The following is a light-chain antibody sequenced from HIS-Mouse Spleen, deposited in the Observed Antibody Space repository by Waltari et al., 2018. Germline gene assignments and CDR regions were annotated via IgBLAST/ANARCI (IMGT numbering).Light chain of an antibody. Sequence: DIQLTQSPSFLSASAGDRVTITCRASQGISSYLAWYQQKPGKAPKLLIYAASTLQSRFPSRFGGSGSGTEFTLTISSLQPEDFATYYCQQLNSYPLTFGGGTKVEIK. CDR1: QGISSY. J-gene: IGKJ4*01. CDR3: QQLNSYPLT. CDR2: AAS. V-gene: IGKV1-9*01.